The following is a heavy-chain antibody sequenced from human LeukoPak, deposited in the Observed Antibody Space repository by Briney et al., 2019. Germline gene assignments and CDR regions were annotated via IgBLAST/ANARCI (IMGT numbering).Heavy chain of an antibody. J-gene: IGHJ4*02. CDR2: ISRSGHT. Sequence: SETLCLTCTVSGATSSNRYWSRIRQPPGQGLEWLGYISRSGHTNYNPALKSRVSMSVATSKNHFSLNLTSVTATDTAIYYCAKLSFGDSHFDQWGQGTLVTVSS. CDR3: AKLSFGDSHFDQ. D-gene: IGHD3-10*01. V-gene: IGHV4-59*08. CDR1: GATSSNRY.